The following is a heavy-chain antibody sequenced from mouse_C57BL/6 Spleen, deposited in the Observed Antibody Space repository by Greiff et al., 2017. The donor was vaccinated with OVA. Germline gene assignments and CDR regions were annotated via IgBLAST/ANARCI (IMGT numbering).Heavy chain of an antibody. CDR1: GYTFTDYE. CDR3: TRGATVVATDY. J-gene: IGHJ2*01. CDR2: IDPETGGT. D-gene: IGHD1-1*01. Sequence: QVQLQQSGAELVRPGASVTPSCKASGYTFTDYEMHWVKQTPVHGLEWIGAIDPETGGTAYNQKFKGKAILTADKSSSTAYMELRSLTSEDSAVDYCTRGATVVATDYWGQGTTLTVSS. V-gene: IGHV1-15*01.